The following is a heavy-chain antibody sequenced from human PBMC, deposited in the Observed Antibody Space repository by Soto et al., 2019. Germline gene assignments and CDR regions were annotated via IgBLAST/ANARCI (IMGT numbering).Heavy chain of an antibody. CDR2: IYYSGST. V-gene: IGHV4-59*08. Sequence: SETLSLTCTVPGGSISSYYWSWIRQPPGKGLEWIGYIYYSGSTNYNPSLKSRVTISVDTSKNQFSLKLSSVTAADTAVYYCARRIYDILTGYRNYYYYTDAWGKGTTVTVSS. J-gene: IGHJ6*03. CDR1: GGSISSYY. D-gene: IGHD3-9*01. CDR3: ARRIYDILTGYRNYYYYTDA.